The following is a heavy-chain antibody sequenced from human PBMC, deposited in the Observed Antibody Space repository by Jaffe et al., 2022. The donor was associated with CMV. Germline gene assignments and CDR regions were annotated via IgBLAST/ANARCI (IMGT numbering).Heavy chain of an antibody. CDR2: ISSSSSYI. J-gene: IGHJ4*02. CDR3: ARGRHLNYYDSSGYSSY. CDR1: GFTFSSYS. V-gene: IGHV3-21*01. D-gene: IGHD3-22*01. Sequence: EVQLVESGGGLVKPGGSLRLSCAASGFTFSSYSMNWVRQAPGKGLEWVSSISSSSSYIYYADSVKGRFTISRDNAKNSLYLQMNSLRAEDTAVYYCARGRHLNYYDSSGYSSYWGQGTLVTVSS.